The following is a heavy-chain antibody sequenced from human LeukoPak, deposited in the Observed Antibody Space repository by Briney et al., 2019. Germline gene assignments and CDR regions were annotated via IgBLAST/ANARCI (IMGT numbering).Heavy chain of an antibody. V-gene: IGHV1-2*02. D-gene: IGHD6-6*01. CDR1: GYTFTDYY. CDR3: AKGSYSISSFDY. CDR2: INPNGGRT. Sequence: ASVKVSCRASGYTFTDYYIHWVRQAPGQGLEWMGWINPNGGRTNYAQKFQGSVTMTRDTSISTAYMELNRLTSDDTAVYYCAKGSYSISSFDYWGQGTLVTVSS. J-gene: IGHJ4*02.